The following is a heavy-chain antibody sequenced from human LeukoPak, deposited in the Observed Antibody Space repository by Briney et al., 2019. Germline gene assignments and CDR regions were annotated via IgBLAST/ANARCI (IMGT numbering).Heavy chain of an antibody. CDR1: GGSISSSSYY. CDR2: IYYSGST. J-gene: IGHJ4*02. CDR3: ARVKIGATGWGADY. V-gene: IGHV4-39*01. D-gene: IGHD6-13*01. Sequence: PSETLSLTCTVSGGSISSSSYYWGWIRQPPGKGLEWIGSIYYSGSTYYNPSLKSRVTISVDTSKNQFSLKLSSVTAADTAVYYCARVKIGATGWGADYWGQGTLVTVSS.